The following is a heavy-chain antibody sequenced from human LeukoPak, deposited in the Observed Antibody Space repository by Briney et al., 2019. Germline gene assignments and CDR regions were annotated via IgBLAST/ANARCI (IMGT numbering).Heavy chain of an antibody. J-gene: IGHJ4*02. Sequence: PSETLSLTCTVSGGSISYYYWSWTRQPPGQGLEWIGYVRYSGTNYNPSLKSRVTISVDTSKNQFSLKLSSLTATDTAVYYCARHPALERVDYWGLGTLVTVS. V-gene: IGHV4-59*08. CDR1: GGSISYYY. D-gene: IGHD1-1*01. CDR3: ARHPALERVDY. CDR2: VRYSGT.